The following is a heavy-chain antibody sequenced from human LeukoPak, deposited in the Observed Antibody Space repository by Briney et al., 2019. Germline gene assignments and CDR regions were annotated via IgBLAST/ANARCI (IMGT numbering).Heavy chain of an antibody. V-gene: IGHV4-39*01. CDR2: IYYSGST. CDR3: ARPSRPRHTSPLMYSSGWYIDY. CDR1: GGSISSSSYY. D-gene: IGHD6-19*01. J-gene: IGHJ4*02. Sequence: SETLSLTCTVSGGSISSSSYYWGWIRQPPGKGLEWIGSIYYSGSTYYNPSLKSRVTISVDTSKNQFSLKLSSVTAADTAVYYCARPSRPRHTSPLMYSSGWYIDYWGQGTLVTVSS.